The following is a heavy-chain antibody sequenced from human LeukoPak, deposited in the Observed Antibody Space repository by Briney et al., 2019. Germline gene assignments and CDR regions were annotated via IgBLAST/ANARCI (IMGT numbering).Heavy chain of an antibody. J-gene: IGHJ6*03. CDR3: ARAYRGTTVVTPWRYYYYMDV. Sequence: PGGSLRLSCAASGFTFSDYYMSWIRQAPGKGLEWVSYISSSGSTIYYADSVKGRFTISRDNAKNSLYLQMNSLRAEDTAVYYCARAYRGTTVVTPWRYYYYMDVWGKGTTVTVSS. D-gene: IGHD4-23*01. CDR1: GFTFSDYY. V-gene: IGHV3-11*04. CDR2: ISSSGSTI.